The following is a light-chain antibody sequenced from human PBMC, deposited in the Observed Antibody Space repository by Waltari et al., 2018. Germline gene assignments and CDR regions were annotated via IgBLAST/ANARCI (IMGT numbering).Light chain of an antibody. CDR3: QHYVRLPVT. V-gene: IGKV3-20*01. Sequence: EIVLTQSPGTLSLSPGERATLSCRASQSVGRTLTWYQQKPGQAPRLLIYGASSRATDIPDRFSGSGSGTEFSLTISRLEPEDFAVYDCQHYVRLPVTFGQGTKVEIK. CDR2: GAS. J-gene: IGKJ1*01. CDR1: QSVGRT.